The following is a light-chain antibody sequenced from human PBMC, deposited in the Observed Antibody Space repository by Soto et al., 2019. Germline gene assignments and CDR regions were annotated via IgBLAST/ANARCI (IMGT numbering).Light chain of an antibody. Sequence: EIVLTQSPGTLSLSPGERATLSCRASQSVSSNYLAWYQQKAGQAPRLLIYGASTRATGIPDRFSGSGSGTDFTLTISRLEPEDFAVYYCQQYGSSPWTFGQGTKVDI. J-gene: IGKJ1*01. V-gene: IGKV3-20*01. CDR2: GAS. CDR1: QSVSSNY. CDR3: QQYGSSPWT.